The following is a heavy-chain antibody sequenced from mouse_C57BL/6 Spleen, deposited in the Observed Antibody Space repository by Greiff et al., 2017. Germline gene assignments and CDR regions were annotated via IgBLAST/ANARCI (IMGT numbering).Heavy chain of an antibody. CDR3: ARTDYDEDYYAMDY. V-gene: IGHV1-55*01. D-gene: IGHD2-3*01. J-gene: IGHJ4*01. Sequence: QVQLQQPGAELVKPGASVKMSCKASGYTFTSYWITWVKQRPGQGLEWIGDIYPGSGSTNYNEKFKSKATLTVDSSSSTAYMQLSSLTSEDSAVYYCARTDYDEDYYAMDYWGQGTSVTFSS. CDR2: IYPGSGST. CDR1: GYTFTSYW.